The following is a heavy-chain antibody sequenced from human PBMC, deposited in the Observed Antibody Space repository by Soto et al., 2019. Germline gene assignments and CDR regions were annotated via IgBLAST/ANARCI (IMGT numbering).Heavy chain of an antibody. J-gene: IGHJ4*02. CDR1: GGSFSGYY. CDR2: INHSGST. D-gene: IGHD6-19*01. Sequence: SETLSLTCAVYGGSFSGYYWSWIRQPPGKGLEWIGEINHSGSTNYNPSLKSRVTISVDTSKNQFSLKLSSVTAADTAVYYCARMAVAKGGFDYWGQGTLVTVS. CDR3: ARMAVAKGGFDY. V-gene: IGHV4-34*01.